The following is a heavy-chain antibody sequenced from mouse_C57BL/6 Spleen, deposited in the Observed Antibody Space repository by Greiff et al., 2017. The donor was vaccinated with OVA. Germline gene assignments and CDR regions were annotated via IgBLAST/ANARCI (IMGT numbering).Heavy chain of an antibody. CDR2: IWRGGST. V-gene: IGHV2-2*01. Sequence: VKLVESGPGLVQPSQCLSITCTVSGFSLTSYGVHWVRQSPGKGLEWLGVIWRGGSTDYNAAFISRLSISKDNSKSEVFLKMNSLQADDTAIYYWARGDYETLYWDYWGQGTTLTVSS. CDR1: GFSLTSYG. D-gene: IGHD2-4*01. J-gene: IGHJ2*01. CDR3: ARGDYETLYWDY.